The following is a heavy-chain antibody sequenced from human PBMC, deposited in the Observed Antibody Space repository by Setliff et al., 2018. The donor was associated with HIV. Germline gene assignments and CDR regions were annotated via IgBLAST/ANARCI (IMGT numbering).Heavy chain of an antibody. CDR1: GGSISSGSYY. CDR2: IYTSGST. CDR3: ARASYYYDSSGWVDY. V-gene: IGHV4-61*02. Sequence: SETLSLTCTVSGGSISSGSYYWSWIRQPAGKGLEWIGRIYTSGSTNYNPSLKSRVTISVDTSKNQFSLKLRSVTAADTAVYYCARASYYYDSSGWVDYWGQGTLVTSPQ. J-gene: IGHJ4*02. D-gene: IGHD3-22*01.